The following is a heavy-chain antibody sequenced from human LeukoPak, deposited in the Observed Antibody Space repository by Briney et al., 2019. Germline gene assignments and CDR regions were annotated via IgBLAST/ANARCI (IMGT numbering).Heavy chain of an antibody. V-gene: IGHV3-33*01. D-gene: IGHD2-2*01. CDR3: ARGGGTHCSSTSCSIDY. CDR2: IWYDGSDK. CDR1: GFTFSSYG. J-gene: IGHJ4*02. Sequence: GSLRLSCAASGFTFSSYGMHWVRQAPGKGLEWVAVIWYDGSDKYYADSVKGRFTTSRDNSKNTLYLQMNSLGAEDTAVYYCARGGGTHCSSTSCSIDYWGQGTLVIVSS.